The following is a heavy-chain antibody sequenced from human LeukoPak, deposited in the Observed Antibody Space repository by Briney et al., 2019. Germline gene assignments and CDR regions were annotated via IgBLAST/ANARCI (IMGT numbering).Heavy chain of an antibody. D-gene: IGHD6-13*01. V-gene: IGHV3-30*18. Sequence: GRSLRLSCAASGFMFSSYGMHWVRQAPGKGLEWVAVIWYDENIKYYADSVKGRFTISRDNFENLLFLQMDSLRVEDTAVYFCVKDRRQLVEGVFDYWGQGTLVTVSS. CDR1: GFMFSSYG. J-gene: IGHJ4*02. CDR3: VKDRRQLVEGVFDY. CDR2: IWYDENIK.